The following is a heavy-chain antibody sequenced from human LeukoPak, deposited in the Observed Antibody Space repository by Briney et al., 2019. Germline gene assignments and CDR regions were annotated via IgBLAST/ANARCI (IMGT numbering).Heavy chain of an antibody. D-gene: IGHD3-16*01. CDR1: GGTFSSYA. V-gene: IGHV1-69*13. J-gene: IGHJ5*02. Sequence: GASVKVSCKASGGTFSSYAISWLRQAPGQGPEWMGGILPMLGRGNYPQKLQGRVTITAEESTNTAYMELSGLRSEDTATYYCAKEGGTFNWFDPWGQGTLVTVSA. CDR3: AKEGGTFNWFDP. CDR2: ILPMLGRG.